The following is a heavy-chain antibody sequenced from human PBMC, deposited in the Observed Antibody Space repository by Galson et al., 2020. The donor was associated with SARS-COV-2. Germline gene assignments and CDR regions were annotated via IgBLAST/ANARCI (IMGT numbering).Heavy chain of an antibody. Sequence: GESLKISCAASGFTVSSNYMSWVRQAPGKGLEWVSVIYSGGSTYYADSVKGRFTISRDNSKNTLYLQMNSLRAEDTAVYYCARSAAAFDPWGQGTLVTVSS. CDR2: IYSGGST. J-gene: IGHJ5*02. CDR3: ARSAAAFDP. CDR1: GFTVSSNY. D-gene: IGHD6-13*01. V-gene: IGHV3-53*01.